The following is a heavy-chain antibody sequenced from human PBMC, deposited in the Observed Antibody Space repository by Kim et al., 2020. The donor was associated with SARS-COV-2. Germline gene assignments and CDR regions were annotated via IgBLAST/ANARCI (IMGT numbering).Heavy chain of an antibody. V-gene: IGHV1-18*01. CDR3: ARSDDVYCSGGSCYPDAFDI. CDR2: ISAYNGNT. J-gene: IGHJ3*02. Sequence: ASVKVSCKASGYTFTSYGISWVRPAPGQGLEWMGWISAYNGNTNYVQKLQGRVTMTTDTSTSTAYMELRSLRSDDTAVYYCARSDDVYCSGGSCYPDAFDIWGQETMVTVSS. CDR1: GYTFTSYG. D-gene: IGHD2-15*01.